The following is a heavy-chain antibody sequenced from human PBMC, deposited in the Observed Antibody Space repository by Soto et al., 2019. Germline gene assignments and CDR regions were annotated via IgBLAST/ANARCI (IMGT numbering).Heavy chain of an antibody. CDR3: ARSPGSSSGYYYYYYMDV. D-gene: IGHD6-6*01. J-gene: IGHJ6*03. Sequence: PGGSLRLSCAASGFTFSDYYMSWIHQAPGKGLEWVSYISSSGSTIYYADSVKGRFTISRDNAKNSLYLQMNSLRAEDTAVYYCARSPGSSSGYYYYYYMDVWGKGTTVTVSS. CDR1: GFTFSDYY. V-gene: IGHV3-11*01. CDR2: ISSSGSTI.